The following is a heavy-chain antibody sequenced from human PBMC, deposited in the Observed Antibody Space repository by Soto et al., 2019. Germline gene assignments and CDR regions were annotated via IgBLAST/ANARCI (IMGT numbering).Heavy chain of an antibody. Sequence: SSETLSLTCTVSGGSISSYYWSWIRQPPGKGLEWIGYIYYSGSTNYNPSLKSRVTISVDTSKNQFSLKLSSVTAADTAMYYCARRYSSAFDIWGQGTMVTVSS. CDR1: GGSISSYY. D-gene: IGHD6-13*01. J-gene: IGHJ3*02. CDR3: ARRYSSAFDI. CDR2: IYYSGST. V-gene: IGHV4-59*08.